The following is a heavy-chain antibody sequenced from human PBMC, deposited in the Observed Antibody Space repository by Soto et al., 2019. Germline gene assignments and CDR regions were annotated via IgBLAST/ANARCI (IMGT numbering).Heavy chain of an antibody. CDR1: GGSFSGYY. CDR2: INPSGST. CDR3: ARGRWRGWGLRGHYFEY. J-gene: IGHJ4*02. D-gene: IGHD6-19*01. Sequence: QVQLQQWGAGLLKPSATLSLTCAVYGGSFSGYYWRWIRQPPGQGLEWIGEINPSGSTNYNPYRKSRVTIPVATSKNQFSLQLSYVTAADTAVYDCARGRWRGWGLRGHYFEYWGQGTLVTVSS. V-gene: IGHV4-34*01.